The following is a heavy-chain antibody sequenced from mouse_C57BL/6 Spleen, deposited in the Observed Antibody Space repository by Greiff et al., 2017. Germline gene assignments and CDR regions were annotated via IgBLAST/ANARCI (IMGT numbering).Heavy chain of an antibody. V-gene: IGHV14-2*01. CDR2: IDPEDGET. J-gene: IGHJ4*01. CDR3: APYSNYGVYAMDY. CDR1: GFNIKDYY. D-gene: IGHD2-5*01. Sequence: VHVKQSGAELVKPGASVKLSCTASGFNIKDYYMHWVKQRTEQGLEWIGRIDPEDGETKYAPKFQGKATITADTSSNTAYLQLSSLTSEDTAVYYCAPYSNYGVYAMDYWGQGTSVTVSS.